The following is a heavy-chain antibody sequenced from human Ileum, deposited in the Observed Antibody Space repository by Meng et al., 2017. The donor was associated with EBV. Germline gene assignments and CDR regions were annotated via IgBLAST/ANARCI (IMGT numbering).Heavy chain of an antibody. J-gene: IGHJ4*02. Sequence: HWGAGLLMPWETLALTCADYGGSLSCYYCSRIRQPPGKGLEWIGEINHSGSTNYNPSLKSRVTISVDTSKNQFSLKLSSVTAADTAVYYCARGNKVSDRGFDYWGQGTLVTVSS. V-gene: IGHV4-34*01. CDR1: GGSLSCYY. CDR3: ARGNKVSDRGFDY. D-gene: IGHD3-10*01. CDR2: INHSGST.